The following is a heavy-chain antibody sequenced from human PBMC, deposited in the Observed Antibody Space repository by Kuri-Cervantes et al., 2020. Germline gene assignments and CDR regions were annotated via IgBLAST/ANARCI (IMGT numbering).Heavy chain of an antibody. CDR3: ARAPYCSGGSCYYKPGRPNYYYMAV. V-gene: IGHV1-69*13. CDR1: GDTFSSYA. D-gene: IGHD2-15*01. Sequence: SVKVSCKASGDTFSSYAISWVRQAPGQGLEWMGGIIPIFGTANYAQKFQGRVTITADESTSTAYMELSSLRSEDTAVYYCARAPYCSGGSCYYKPGRPNYYYMAVWGKGTTVTVSS. CDR2: IIPIFGTA. J-gene: IGHJ6*03.